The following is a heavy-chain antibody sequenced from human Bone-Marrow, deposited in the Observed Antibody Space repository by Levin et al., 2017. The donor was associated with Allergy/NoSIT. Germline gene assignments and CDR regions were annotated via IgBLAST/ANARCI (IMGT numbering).Heavy chain of an antibody. J-gene: IGHJ6*02. Sequence: KPSETLSLTCTVSGVSVSDGDYNWSWIRQPPGKGLEWMGFIYFNGNTDYKPSLKSRVTISLDTSKNLLSLKLTSVSAADTAVYYCVRAIAASDDYGMDVWGQGTTVTVSS. D-gene: IGHD6-13*01. CDR3: VRAIAASDDYGMDV. CDR2: IYFNGNT. CDR1: GVSVSDGDYN. V-gene: IGHV4-30-4*01.